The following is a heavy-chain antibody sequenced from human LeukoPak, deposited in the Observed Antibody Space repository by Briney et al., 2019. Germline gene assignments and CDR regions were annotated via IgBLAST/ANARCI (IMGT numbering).Heavy chain of an antibody. J-gene: IGHJ6*03. CDR3: ASVRRGFGESSKYYAYYYMGV. CDR1: GGSISLSYYY. Sequence: PSETLSLTCSVSGGSISLSYYYWGWIRQPPGKALEWIGSVYYSGTTSYNPSLKSRVTISVDMSKNQFSLKLSSVTAADTAVYYCASVRRGFGESSKYYAYYYMGVWGKGTTVTISS. CDR2: VYYSGTT. D-gene: IGHD3-10*01. V-gene: IGHV4-39*01.